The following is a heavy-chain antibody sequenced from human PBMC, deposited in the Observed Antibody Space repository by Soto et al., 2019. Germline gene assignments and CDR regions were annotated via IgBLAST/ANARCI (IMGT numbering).Heavy chain of an antibody. CDR2: MNPNSGNT. Sequence: QVQLVQSGAEVKKPGASVKVSCKASGYTFTSYDINWVRQATGQGLEWMGWMNPNSGNTGYAQKFQGRVTMTRNTSISTAHMELSSLRSEDTAVDYCERVNTYYYDSSGHTAGDYWGQGTLVTVSS. CDR3: ERVNTYYYDSSGHTAGDY. V-gene: IGHV1-8*01. CDR1: GYTFTSYD. J-gene: IGHJ4*02. D-gene: IGHD3-22*01.